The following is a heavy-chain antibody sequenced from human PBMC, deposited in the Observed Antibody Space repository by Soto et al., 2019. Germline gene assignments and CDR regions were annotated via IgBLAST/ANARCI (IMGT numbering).Heavy chain of an antibody. Sequence: QVQVVESGGGVVQPGRSLRLSCAASGFTFSSYAMHWVRQAPGKGLEWVALISYDGSNKYYADSVKGRFAISRDNSKNPLYLQMNSLRAEDTAVYYCARMGLIHGMDVWGQGTTVTVSS. J-gene: IGHJ6*02. CDR2: ISYDGSNK. V-gene: IGHV3-30*09. CDR3: ARMGLIHGMDV. D-gene: IGHD2-8*01. CDR1: GFTFSSYA.